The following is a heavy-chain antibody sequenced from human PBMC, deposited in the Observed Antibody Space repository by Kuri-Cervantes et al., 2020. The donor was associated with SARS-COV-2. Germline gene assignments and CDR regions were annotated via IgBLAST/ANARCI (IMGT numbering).Heavy chain of an antibody. CDR1: GFTFSSYA. V-gene: IGHV3-30-3*01. CDR2: ISYDGSNK. J-gene: IGHJ4*02. D-gene: IGHD3-9*01. CDR3: ARDVVRHDILTGHDY. Sequence: GESLKISCAASGFTFSSYAMHWVRQAPGKGLEWVAVISYDGSNKYYADSVKGRFTISRDNSKNTLYLQMNSLRAEDTAVYYCARDVVRHDILTGHDYWGQGTLVTVSS.